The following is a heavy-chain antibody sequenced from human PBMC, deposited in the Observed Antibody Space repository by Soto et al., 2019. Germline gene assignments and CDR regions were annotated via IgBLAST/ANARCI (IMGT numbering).Heavy chain of an antibody. CDR3: ARDRVPDYGGNSAQGYFDY. D-gene: IGHD4-17*01. CDR2: ISYDGSNK. J-gene: IGHJ4*02. Sequence: QVQLVESGGGVVQPGRSLRLSCAASGFTFSSYAMHWVRQAPGKGLEWVAVISYDGSNKYYADSVKGRFTISRDNSKNTLYLQMNSLRAEDTAVYYCARDRVPDYGGNSAQGYFDYWGRGTLVTVSS. CDR1: GFTFSSYA. V-gene: IGHV3-30-3*01.